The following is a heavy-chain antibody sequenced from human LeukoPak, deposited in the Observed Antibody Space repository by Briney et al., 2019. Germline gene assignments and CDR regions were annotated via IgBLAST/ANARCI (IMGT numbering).Heavy chain of an antibody. Sequence: PGGSLRLSCAASGFTFSGYPIHWVRQAPGKGLEWVAVISYDGSNKYYADSVKGRFTISRDNAKNTLYLQMNSLRAEDTAVYYCARAQGYCSSTSCYLLDYWGQGTLVTVSS. J-gene: IGHJ4*02. CDR2: ISYDGSNK. D-gene: IGHD2-2*01. CDR1: GFTFSGYP. CDR3: ARAQGYCSSTSCYLLDY. V-gene: IGHV3-30-3*01.